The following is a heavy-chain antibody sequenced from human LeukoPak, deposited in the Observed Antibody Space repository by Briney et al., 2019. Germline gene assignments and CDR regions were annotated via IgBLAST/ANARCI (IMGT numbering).Heavy chain of an antibody. CDR3: ARDRDYYNYFEY. Sequence: GSLRLSCAASGFTFSSHSMDWVRQAPGKGLEWVANIKHDGSEKYYVDSVKGRFTISRDNAKNSLYLQMNSLRGEDTAVYYCARDRDYYNYFEYWGQGTLVTVSS. CDR2: IKHDGSEK. J-gene: IGHJ4*02. CDR1: GFTFSSHS. V-gene: IGHV3-7*04. D-gene: IGHD3-10*01.